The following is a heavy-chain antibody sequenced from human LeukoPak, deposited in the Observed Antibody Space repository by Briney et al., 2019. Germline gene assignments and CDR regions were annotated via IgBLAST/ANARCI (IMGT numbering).Heavy chain of an antibody. V-gene: IGHV4-34*01. Sequence: SETLSLTCGVYGGSFSGYYWSWIRAPPGEGGEWMGEINHSGRTNYNPSLKCRDTISVDTSKHYFSLKLLCVTAADTAVYYCARGRGPRLKKLYWPYWGQGTLVTVSS. J-gene: IGHJ4*02. D-gene: IGHD3-16*02. CDR1: GGSFSGYY. CDR2: INHSGRT. CDR3: ARGRGPRLKKLYWPY.